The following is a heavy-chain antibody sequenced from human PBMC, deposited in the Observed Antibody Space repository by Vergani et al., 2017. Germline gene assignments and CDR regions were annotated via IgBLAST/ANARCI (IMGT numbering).Heavy chain of an antibody. Sequence: EVQLVESGGGLVQPGGSLRLSCAASGFTVSSNYMSWVRQAPGKGLEWVANIKQDGSEKYYVDSVKGRFTISRDNAKNSLYLQMNSLRAEDTAVYYCARVRWGMSDAFDIWGQGTMVTVSS. D-gene: IGHD3-16*01. CDR1: GFTVSSNY. J-gene: IGHJ3*02. V-gene: IGHV3-7*03. CDR3: ARVRWGMSDAFDI. CDR2: IKQDGSEK.